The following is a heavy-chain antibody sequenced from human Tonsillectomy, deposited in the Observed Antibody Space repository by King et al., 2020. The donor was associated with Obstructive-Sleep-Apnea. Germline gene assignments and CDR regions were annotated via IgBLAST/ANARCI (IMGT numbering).Heavy chain of an antibody. CDR3: ARVLGTADDY. V-gene: IGHV3-30*04. J-gene: IGHJ4*02. D-gene: IGHD1-1*01. CDR2: ISYDGSNK. CDR1: GFTFSSYA. Sequence: VQLVESGGGVVQPGRSLRLSCAASGFTFSSYAMHWVRQAPGKGLEWVALISYDGSNKYYADSVKGRFTISRDNSKNTLYLQMNSLRAEDTAVYYCARVLGTADDYWGQETLVTVSS.